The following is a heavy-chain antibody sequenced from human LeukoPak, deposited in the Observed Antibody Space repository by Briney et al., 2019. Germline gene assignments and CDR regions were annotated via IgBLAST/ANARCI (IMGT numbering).Heavy chain of an antibody. V-gene: IGHV3-7*01. J-gene: IGHJ4*02. CDR3: ARLQYSFLYGSGSYGVDH. Sequence: GGSLRLSCAASGFTFSSYWMSWVRQAPGKGLEWVANIKQDGSEKYYVDSVKGRFTISRDNAKNSLYLQMNSLRAEDTAVYYCARLQYSFLYGSGSYGVDHWGQGTLVTVSS. D-gene: IGHD3-10*01. CDR2: IKQDGSEK. CDR1: GFTFSSYW.